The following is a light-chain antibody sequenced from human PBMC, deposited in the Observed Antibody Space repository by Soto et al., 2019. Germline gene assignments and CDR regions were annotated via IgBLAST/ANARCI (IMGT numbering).Light chain of an antibody. CDR3: QQYNSYPLT. CDR2: KAS. CDR1: QSISSW. J-gene: IGKJ4*01. Sequence: DIQMTQSPSTLSASVGDRVAITCRASQSISSWLAWYQQKPGKAPKLLIYKASSLESGVPSRFSGSGSGTEFTLSISSLQPDDFATYYCQQYNSYPLTFGGGTKVEIK. V-gene: IGKV1-5*03.